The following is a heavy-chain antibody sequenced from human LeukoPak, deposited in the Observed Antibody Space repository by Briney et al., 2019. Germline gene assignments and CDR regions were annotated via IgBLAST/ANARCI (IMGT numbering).Heavy chain of an antibody. CDR2: ISGSGGST. CDR1: GFTFSSYA. D-gene: IGHD5-18*01. Sequence: PGGSLRLSCAASGFTFSSYAMSWVRQAPGKGLEWVSAISGSGGSTYYADSVKGRFTISRDNSKNTLYLQMNSLRAEDTAVYYCALYSYLGNYLDSWGQGTLVTVSS. J-gene: IGHJ4*02. V-gene: IGHV3-23*01. CDR3: ALYSYLGNYLDS.